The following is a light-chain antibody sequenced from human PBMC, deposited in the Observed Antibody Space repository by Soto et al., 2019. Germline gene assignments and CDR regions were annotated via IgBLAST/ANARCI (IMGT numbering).Light chain of an antibody. J-gene: IGKJ4*02. Sequence: AIQLTQSPSSLSASVGDRVTITCRASQGISSALAWYQQKPGKAPKLLIYDASSLESGVPSRFSGSGSGTDFTLTSSSLQPEDFATYYCQQFNSYPLTVGGGTKVEIK. CDR3: QQFNSYPLT. V-gene: IGKV1-13*02. CDR1: QGISSA. CDR2: DAS.